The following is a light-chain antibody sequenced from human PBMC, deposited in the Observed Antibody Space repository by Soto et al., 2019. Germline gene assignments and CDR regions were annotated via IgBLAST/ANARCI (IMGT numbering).Light chain of an antibody. CDR2: DVN. CDR1: SSDVGGYDY. CDR3: CSYAGSYTYV. J-gene: IGLJ1*01. V-gene: IGLV2-11*01. Sequence: QSVLTQPRSVSGSPGQSVTISCTGTSSDVGGYDYVSWYQQHPGKAPKLMIYDVNKRPSGVPDRFSGSKSGHTASLTISGLQAEDEADYYCCSYAGSYTYVFATGTKVTVL.